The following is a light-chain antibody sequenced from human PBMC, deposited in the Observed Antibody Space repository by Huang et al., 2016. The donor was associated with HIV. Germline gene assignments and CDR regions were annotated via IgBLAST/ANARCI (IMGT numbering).Light chain of an antibody. V-gene: IGKV1-39*01. CDR3: QQSYNFPGT. CDR2: AAS. Sequence: DIQMTQSPSSLSASVGDRVTITCRASQSISSYLNWYQQKPGKAPKLLIYAASSLQSGVPSRFSGSGSGTDFTLTISSLQSEEFASYYCQQSYNFPGTFGQGTKLEIK. CDR1: QSISSY. J-gene: IGKJ2*02.